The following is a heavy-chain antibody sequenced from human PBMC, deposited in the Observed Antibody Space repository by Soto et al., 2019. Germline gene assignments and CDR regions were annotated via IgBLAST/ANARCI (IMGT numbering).Heavy chain of an antibody. Sequence: WGSLRLSCAASVFTFSSYWMHWVRQAPGKGLEWVSAISGSGGSTYYADSVKGRFTISRDNSKNTLYLQMNSLRAEDTAVYYCAKDKIRAWGFAFDIWGQGTMVTVSS. J-gene: IGHJ3*02. D-gene: IGHD3-16*01. CDR2: ISGSGGST. CDR3: AKDKIRAWGFAFDI. V-gene: IGHV3-23*01. CDR1: VFTFSSYW.